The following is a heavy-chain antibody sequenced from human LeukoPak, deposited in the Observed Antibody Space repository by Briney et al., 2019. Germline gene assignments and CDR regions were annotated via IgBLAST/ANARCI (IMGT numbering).Heavy chain of an antibody. V-gene: IGHV4-59*12. CDR2: IYYSGST. J-gene: IGHJ3*02. CDR3: ARGSPWGRGAFDI. D-gene: IGHD3-10*01. CDR1: GGSISSYY. Sequence: PSETLSLTCTVSGGSISSYYWSWIRQPPGKGLEWIGYIYYSGSTNYNPSLKSRVTMSVDTSKNQFSLKLSSVTAADTAVYYCARGSPWGRGAFDIWGQGTMVTVSS.